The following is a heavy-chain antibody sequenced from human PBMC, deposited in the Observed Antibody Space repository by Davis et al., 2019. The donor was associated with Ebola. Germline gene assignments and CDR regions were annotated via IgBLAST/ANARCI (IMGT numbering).Heavy chain of an antibody. J-gene: IGHJ4*02. CDR3: ARGRSDSSSWPFDY. D-gene: IGHD6-13*01. CDR2: INPNSGGT. V-gene: IGHV1-2*04. CDR1: GGTFSSYA. Sequence: ASVKVSCKASGGTFSSYAISWVRQAPGQGLEWMGWINPNSGGTNYAQKFQGWVTMTRDTSISTAYMELSRLRSDDTAVYYCARGRSDSSSWPFDYWGQGTLVTVSS.